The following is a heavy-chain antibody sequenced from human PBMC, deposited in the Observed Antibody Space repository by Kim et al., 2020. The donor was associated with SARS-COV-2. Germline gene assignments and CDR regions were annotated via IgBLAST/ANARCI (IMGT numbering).Heavy chain of an antibody. Sequence: GGSLRLSCAASGFTFSSYDMHWVRQATGKGLEWVSAIGTAGDTYYPGYVKGRYTISRENAQNSLYLQMNSLRTGDTAVYYCARATQIRDPLGYYYYYVMDVWGQGTTVTVSS. D-gene: IGHD3-16*01. V-gene: IGHV3-13*01. CDR1: GFTFSSYD. CDR3: ARATQIRDPLGYYYYYVMDV. J-gene: IGHJ6*02. CDR2: IGTAGDT.